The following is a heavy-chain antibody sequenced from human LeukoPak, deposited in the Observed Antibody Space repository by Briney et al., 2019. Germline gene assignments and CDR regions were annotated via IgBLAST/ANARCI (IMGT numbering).Heavy chain of an antibody. CDR3: ARSPRGYCSSTSCYTNYYYYMDV. V-gene: IGHV1-2*02. CDR2: INPNSGGT. CDR1: GYTFTGYY. Sequence: ASVKVSCKASGYTFTGYYMHWVRQAPGQGLEWMGWINPNSGGTNYAQKFQGRVTMTRDTSISTAYMELSRLRSDDTAVYYCARSPRGYCSSTSCYTNYYYYMDVWGKGTTVTISS. D-gene: IGHD2-2*02. J-gene: IGHJ6*03.